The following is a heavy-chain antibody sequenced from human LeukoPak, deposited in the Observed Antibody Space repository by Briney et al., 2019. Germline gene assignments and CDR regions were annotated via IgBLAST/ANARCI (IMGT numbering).Heavy chain of an antibody. D-gene: IGHD3-22*01. CDR1: GFTVSSNY. V-gene: IGHV3-66*02. Sequence: GGSLRLSCAASGFTVSSNYMSWVRQAPGKGLEWVSVIYSGGSTYYADSVKGRFTISRDNSKNTLYLQMNSLRAEDTAVYYCLTYYYDSSGYRDYYYMDVWGKGTTVTVSS. CDR2: IYSGGST. CDR3: LTYYYDSSGYRDYYYMDV. J-gene: IGHJ6*03.